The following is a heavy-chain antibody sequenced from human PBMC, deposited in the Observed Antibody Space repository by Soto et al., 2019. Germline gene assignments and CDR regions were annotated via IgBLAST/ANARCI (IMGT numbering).Heavy chain of an antibody. CDR3: ARGITIFGVVYLDY. Sequence: SETLSLTCTVSGGSISSDDSYWTWIRRHPGKGLEWIGYIFHRGNTKYNPSLKSRVTMPVDTSKNQFSLKLSSVTAADTAVYICARGITIFGVVYLDYWGLGTLVTVSS. CDR1: GGSISSDDSY. J-gene: IGHJ4*02. D-gene: IGHD3-3*01. CDR2: IFHRGNT. V-gene: IGHV4-31*03.